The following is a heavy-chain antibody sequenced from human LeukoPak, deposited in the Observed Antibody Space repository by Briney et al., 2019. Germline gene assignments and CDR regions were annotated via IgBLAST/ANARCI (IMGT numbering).Heavy chain of an antibody. V-gene: IGHV3-23*01. J-gene: IGHJ4*02. CDR2: ISGSGGST. Sequence: GGSLRLSCAASGFTFSSYAMSWVRQAPGKGLEWVSAISGSGGSTYYADSVKGRSTISRDNSKNTLYLQMNSLRAEDTAVYYCAKVFNYYDSSGYYNSLDYWGQGTLVTVSS. D-gene: IGHD3-22*01. CDR3: AKVFNYYDSSGYYNSLDY. CDR1: GFTFSSYA.